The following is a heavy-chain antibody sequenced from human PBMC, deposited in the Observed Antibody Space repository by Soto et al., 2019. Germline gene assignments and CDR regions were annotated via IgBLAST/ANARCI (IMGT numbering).Heavy chain of an antibody. CDR2: IQPDGRFS. D-gene: IGHD1-1*01. Sequence: GGSLRLSCVASGFSFSASWMHWVRQAPGKGLEWVSQIQPDGRFSISAGSVKGRFTISRDNSKNTLYLQMNSLRAEDTALYYCAKAFTWNNYYFDYWGRGTLVTVSS. CDR1: GFSFSASW. J-gene: IGHJ4*02. CDR3: AKAFTWNNYYFDY. V-gene: IGHV3-74*01.